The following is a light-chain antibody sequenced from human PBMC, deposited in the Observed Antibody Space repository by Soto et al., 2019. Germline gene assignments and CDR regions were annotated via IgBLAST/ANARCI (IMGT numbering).Light chain of an antibody. Sequence: DIQMTQSPSSVSASVGDRVTITCQASQDISRSLAWYQQKPGKAPKLLIYSASSLQSGVPSRFSGSGFGTDFTLTISSLQPEDFATYYCQQADTFPITFGQGTRLEI. CDR2: SAS. J-gene: IGKJ5*01. CDR1: QDISRS. V-gene: IGKV1D-12*01. CDR3: QQADTFPIT.